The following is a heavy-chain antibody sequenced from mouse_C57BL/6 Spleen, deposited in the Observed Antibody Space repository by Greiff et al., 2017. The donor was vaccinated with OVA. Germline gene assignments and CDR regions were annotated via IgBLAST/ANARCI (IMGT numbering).Heavy chain of an antibody. Sequence: EVKLMESGGDLVKPGGSLKLSCAASGFTFSSYGMSWVRQTPDKRLEWVATISSGGSYTYYPDSVKGRFTISRDNAKNTLYLQMSSLKSDDTAMYYCAIPAYYSNYDWYFDVWGTGTTVTVSS. J-gene: IGHJ1*03. CDR1: GFTFSSYG. CDR3: AIPAYYSNYDWYFDV. CDR2: ISSGGSYT. V-gene: IGHV5-6*01. D-gene: IGHD2-5*01.